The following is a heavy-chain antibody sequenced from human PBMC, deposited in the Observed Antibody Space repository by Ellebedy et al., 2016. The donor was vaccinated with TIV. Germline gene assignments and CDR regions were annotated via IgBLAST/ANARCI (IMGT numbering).Heavy chain of an antibody. CDR2: ISYDESKQ. V-gene: IGHV3-30*18. CDR3: AKGRIRGVLLAFDF. D-gene: IGHD3-10*01. J-gene: IGHJ4*02. Sequence: PGGSLRLSCAASGFTLSSYGMHWVRQAPGKGLEWVAVISYDESKQYYADSVKGRFTISRDTSRNTLYLQMNSLRVEDTAVYYCAKGRIRGVLLAFDFWGQGALVTVSS. CDR1: GFTLSSYG.